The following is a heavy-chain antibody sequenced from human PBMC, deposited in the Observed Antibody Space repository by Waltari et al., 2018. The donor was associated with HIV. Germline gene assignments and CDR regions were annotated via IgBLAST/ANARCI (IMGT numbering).Heavy chain of an antibody. CDR2: IYYSGST. D-gene: IGHD3-9*01. CDR3: ARATTYYDLFNYFDY. CDR1: GGSISGYY. J-gene: IGHJ4*02. Sequence: QVQLQESGPGLVKPSETLSLTCTVPGGSISGYYWTGIRPPPGKGLELIAYIYYSGSTNYNPSLKSRVTISVDTSKNQFSLQLSSVTAADTAVYYCARATTYYDLFNYFDYWGQGTLVTVSS. V-gene: IGHV4-59*01.